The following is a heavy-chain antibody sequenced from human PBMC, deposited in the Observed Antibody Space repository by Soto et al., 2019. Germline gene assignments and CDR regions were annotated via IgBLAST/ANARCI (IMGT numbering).Heavy chain of an antibody. Sequence: SETLSLTCAVYGGSFNDYYWAWIRQPPGKGLEWIGEINHKINTHYNPSLESRVTFSVDTSKNQFSLRLTSVTAADTALYYCARGEWMIRGADYYYYMDVWGKGTTVTVSS. V-gene: IGHV4-34*01. J-gene: IGHJ6*03. CDR1: GGSFNDYY. D-gene: IGHD3-10*01. CDR3: ARGEWMIRGADYYYYMDV. CDR2: INHKINT.